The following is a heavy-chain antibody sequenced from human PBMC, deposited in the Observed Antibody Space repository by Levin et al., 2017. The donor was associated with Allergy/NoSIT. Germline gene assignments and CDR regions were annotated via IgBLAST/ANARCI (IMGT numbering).Heavy chain of an antibody. D-gene: IGHD3-3*01. Sequence: GESLKISCVASGFTFSSYEMNWVRRAPGKGLEWVSYISSTGSTIYSADSVKGRFTISRDNAKNSLYLHMNSLRAEDTAVYYCARQLGNFWSGYNYFDYWGQGTLVTVSS. CDR1: GFTFSSYE. CDR3: ARQLGNFWSGYNYFDY. V-gene: IGHV3-48*03. J-gene: IGHJ4*02. CDR2: ISSTGSTI.